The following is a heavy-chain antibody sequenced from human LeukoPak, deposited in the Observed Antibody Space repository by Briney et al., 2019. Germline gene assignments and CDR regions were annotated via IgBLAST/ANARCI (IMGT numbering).Heavy chain of an antibody. Sequence: PGRSLRLSCAASGFTFDDYAMHWVRQAPGKGLEWVSGISWNSGSIGYADSVKGRFTISRDNAKNSLYLQMNSLRAEDTAVYYCARAVSEQWLLGAFDIWGQGTMVTVSS. D-gene: IGHD6-19*01. J-gene: IGHJ3*02. CDR2: ISWNSGSI. CDR1: GFTFDDYA. CDR3: ARAVSEQWLLGAFDI. V-gene: IGHV3-9*01.